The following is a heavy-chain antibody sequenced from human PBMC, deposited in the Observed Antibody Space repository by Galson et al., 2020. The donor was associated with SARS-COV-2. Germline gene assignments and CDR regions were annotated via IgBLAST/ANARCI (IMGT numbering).Heavy chain of an antibody. CDR3: ARISYDILTGYYYGMDV. CDR2: IDWYDDK. Sequence: SGPTLVKPTQTLTLTCTFSGFSLSTSGMCVSWIRQPPGKSLEWLALIDWYDDKYYSTSLKTRLTISKETSKNQVVLTMTNMDPVDTATYYCARISYDILTGYYYGMDVWGQGTTVTVSS. V-gene: IGHV2-70*01. CDR1: GFSLSTSGMC. D-gene: IGHD3-9*01. J-gene: IGHJ6*02.